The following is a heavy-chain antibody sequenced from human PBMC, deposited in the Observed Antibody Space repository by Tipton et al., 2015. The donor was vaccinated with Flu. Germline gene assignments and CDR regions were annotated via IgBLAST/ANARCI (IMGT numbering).Heavy chain of an antibody. Sequence: TLSLTCTVSGGSISSYYWSWIRQPPGKGLEWIGYIHYSGSTNYNPSLKSRVTTSVDTSKNQFSLKLSSVTAADTAVYYCARELNYGMDVWGQGTTVTVSS. CDR2: IHYSGST. CDR1: GGSISSYY. CDR3: ARELNYGMDV. J-gene: IGHJ6*02. V-gene: IGHV4-59*01.